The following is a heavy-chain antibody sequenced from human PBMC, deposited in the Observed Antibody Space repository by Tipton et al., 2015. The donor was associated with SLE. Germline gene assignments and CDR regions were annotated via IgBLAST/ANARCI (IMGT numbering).Heavy chain of an antibody. CDR1: GGSFSGYY. CDR3: ARGLYGDEPGY. J-gene: IGHJ4*02. D-gene: IGHD4-17*01. Sequence: TLSLTCAVYGGSFSGYYCRWVRQPPGEGVGGVGEINHSGSTNYNPSLKSRVTISVDTSKNQFSLKLTSLTAADTAVYYCARGLYGDEPGYWGQGTLVTVSS. CDR2: INHSGST. V-gene: IGHV4-34*01.